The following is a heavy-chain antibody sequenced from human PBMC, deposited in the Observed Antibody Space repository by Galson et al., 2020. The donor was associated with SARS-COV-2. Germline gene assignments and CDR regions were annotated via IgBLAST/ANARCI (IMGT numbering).Heavy chain of an antibody. CDR1: GFNFDDYA. D-gene: IGHD3-22*01. CDR2: IAWNSGGT. J-gene: IGHJ4*02. V-gene: IGHV3-9*01. CDR3: VKARLFSGGYLFES. Sequence: TGGSLRLSCAASGFNFDDYAMHWVRQPPGKGLEWVSHIAWNSGGTVYADSVQGQFTISRDNAKSSLFLQMNSLRTEDTALYYCVKARLFSGGYLFESWGQGTLVIVSS.